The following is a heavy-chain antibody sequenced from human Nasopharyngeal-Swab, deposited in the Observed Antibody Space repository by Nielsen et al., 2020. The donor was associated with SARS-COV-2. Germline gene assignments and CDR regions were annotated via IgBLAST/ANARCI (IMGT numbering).Heavy chain of an antibody. CDR1: GFTFSSYA. D-gene: IGHD6-13*01. Sequence: ETLSLTCAASGFTFSSYAMSWVRQAPGKGLEWVSAISGSGGSTYHAGSVKGRFTISRDNSKNTLYLQMNSLRAEDTAVYYCAKDRQYSSSDDYYYYYMDVWGKGTTVTVSS. CDR2: ISGSGGST. CDR3: AKDRQYSSSDDYYYYYMDV. V-gene: IGHV3-23*01. J-gene: IGHJ6*03.